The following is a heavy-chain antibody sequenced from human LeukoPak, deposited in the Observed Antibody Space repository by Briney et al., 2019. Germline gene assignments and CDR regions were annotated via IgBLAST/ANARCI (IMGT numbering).Heavy chain of an antibody. D-gene: IGHD4-11*01. V-gene: IGHV4-34*01. J-gene: IGHJ4*02. CDR1: GGSFGGYY. CDR2: INDGGST. Sequence: SETLSLTCAVYGGSFGGYYWTWIRQPPGKGLEWIGAINDGGSTVYNPSLKSRATISVDTSKKQFSLRLSSVTAADTAVYYCARASAYSSSSGVNYWDQGTLVTVSS. CDR3: ARASAYSSSSGVNY.